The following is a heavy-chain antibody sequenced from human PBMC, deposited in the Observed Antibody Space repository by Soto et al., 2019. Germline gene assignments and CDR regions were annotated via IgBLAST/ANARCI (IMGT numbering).Heavy chain of an antibody. CDR3: ARVDFWSGDLDY. J-gene: IGHJ4*02. Sequence: NPSETLSLTCTVSGGSISSSSYYWGWIRQPPGKGLEWIGSIYYSGSTYYNPSLKSRVTISVDTSKNQFSLKLSSVTAADTAVYYCARVDFWSGDLDYWGQGTLVTVSS. CDR2: IYYSGST. D-gene: IGHD3-3*01. V-gene: IGHV4-39*01. CDR1: GGSISSSSYY.